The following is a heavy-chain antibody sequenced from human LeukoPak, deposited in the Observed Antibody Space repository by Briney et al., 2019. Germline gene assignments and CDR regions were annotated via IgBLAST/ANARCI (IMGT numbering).Heavy chain of an antibody. D-gene: IGHD3-10*01. Sequence: MTGGSLRLSCATSGFTFSDYFMSWIRQAPGKGLEWLSYISSSGGTIFYADSVKGRFTISRDNANNSLYLQTNSLRADDTAVYYCAKIPRGMIQGVYFDFWGQGTLVTVSS. CDR2: ISSSGGTI. CDR3: AKIPRGMIQGVYFDF. J-gene: IGHJ4*02. V-gene: IGHV3-11*01. CDR1: GFTFSDYF.